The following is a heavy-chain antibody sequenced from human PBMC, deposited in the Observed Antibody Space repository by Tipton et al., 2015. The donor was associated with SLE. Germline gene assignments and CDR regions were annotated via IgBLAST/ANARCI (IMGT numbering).Heavy chain of an antibody. Sequence: GSLRLSCAASGFTLSSYAMTWVRQAPGKGLEWVSIIYSGGSTHYADSVKGRFTISRDNSRNTLYLQMNSLRVEDTALYYCAKGRVAGSYYANTDSWGQGTLVTVSS. CDR2: IYSGGST. J-gene: IGHJ4*02. D-gene: IGHD1-26*01. CDR1: GFTLSSYA. V-gene: IGHV3-23*03. CDR3: AKGRVAGSYYANTDS.